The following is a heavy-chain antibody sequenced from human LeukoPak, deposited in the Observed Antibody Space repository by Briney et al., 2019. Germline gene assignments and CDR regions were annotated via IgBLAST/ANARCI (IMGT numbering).Heavy chain of an antibody. V-gene: IGHV3-23*01. CDR2: ISGSGGST. CDR1: GFTFSSYA. J-gene: IGHJ4*02. Sequence: GGSLRLSCAASGFTFSSYAMSWVRQAPGKGLEWVSAISGSGGSTYYADSVKGRITISRDNSKNTLYLQMNSLRAEDTAVYYCAKLNDDFWSGYPYYFDYWGQGTLVTVSS. CDR3: AKLNDDFWSGYPYYFDY. D-gene: IGHD3-3*01.